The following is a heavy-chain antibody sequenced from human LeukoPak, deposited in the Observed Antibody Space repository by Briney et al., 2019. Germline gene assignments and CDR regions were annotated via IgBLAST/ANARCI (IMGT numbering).Heavy chain of an antibody. CDR2: IYRSGST. J-gene: IGHJ6*03. Sequence: PSETLSLTCTVSSGSITNYYWSWIRQPPGKGLEWIGSIYRSGSTNYNPSLKSRVTISVDTSKNQFSLKVNSVTAADTAVYYCARGDCSSTICYSPMDVWGKGTTVTVSS. CDR3: ARGDCSSTICYSPMDV. V-gene: IGHV4-59*08. CDR1: SGSITNYY. D-gene: IGHD2-2*01.